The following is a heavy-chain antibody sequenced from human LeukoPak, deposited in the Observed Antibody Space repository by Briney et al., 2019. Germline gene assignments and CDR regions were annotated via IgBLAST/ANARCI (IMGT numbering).Heavy chain of an antibody. CDR2: IYSSGST. CDR1: GGSISNYY. V-gene: IGHV4-4*07. CDR3: AGYSNYVPFDY. J-gene: IGHJ4*02. Sequence: SETLSLSCTVSGGSISNYYWTWIRQPAGNGLEWIGRIYSSGSTNYNPSLKSRVTMSVDTSKNQFSLKLSSVTAADTAVYYCAGYSNYVPFDYWGQGTLVTVSS. D-gene: IGHD4-11*01.